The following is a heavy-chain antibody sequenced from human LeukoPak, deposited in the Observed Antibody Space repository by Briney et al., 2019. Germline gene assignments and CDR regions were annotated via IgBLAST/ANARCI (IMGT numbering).Heavy chain of an antibody. D-gene: IGHD6-13*01. V-gene: IGHV3-30*02. CDR2: IHYDGSNN. J-gene: IGHJ4*02. Sequence: RGSLRLSCAASGFTFSSYAMHWVRQAPGKGLEWVAFIHYDGSNNYYADSVKGRFTISRDNSRNTLYLQMNTLRADDTAVYYCAKDHGSSDWYYFDYWGQGTLVTVSS. CDR3: AKDHGSSDWYYFDY. CDR1: GFTFSSYA.